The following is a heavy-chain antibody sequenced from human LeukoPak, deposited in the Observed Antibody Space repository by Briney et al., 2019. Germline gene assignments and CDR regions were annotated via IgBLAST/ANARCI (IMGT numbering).Heavy chain of an antibody. D-gene: IGHD2-8*01. CDR3: AREWREWYLLGP. CDR2: IYSGGTT. J-gene: IGHJ5*02. Sequence: GGSLRLSCTGSGFTVSSSYMSWVRQTPGKGLEWVSGIYSGGTTYYADSVKGRVTISRDSSKNTLYLQMNSLRAEDTAVYYCAREWREWYLLGPLGPGTLVTVSS. CDR1: GFTVSSSY. V-gene: IGHV3-66*01.